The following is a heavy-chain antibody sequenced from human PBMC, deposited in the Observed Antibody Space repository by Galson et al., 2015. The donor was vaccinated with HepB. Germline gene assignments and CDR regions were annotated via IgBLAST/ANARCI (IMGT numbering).Heavy chain of an antibody. Sequence: SVKVSCKASGGTFSSYTISWVRQAPGQGLEWMGRIIPILGIANYAQKFQGRVTITADKSTSTAYMELSSLRSEDTAVYYCARYYYDSSGIGLFDYWGQGTLVTVSS. D-gene: IGHD3-22*01. CDR3: ARYYYDSSGIGLFDY. CDR2: IIPILGIA. CDR1: GGTFSSYT. J-gene: IGHJ4*02. V-gene: IGHV1-69*02.